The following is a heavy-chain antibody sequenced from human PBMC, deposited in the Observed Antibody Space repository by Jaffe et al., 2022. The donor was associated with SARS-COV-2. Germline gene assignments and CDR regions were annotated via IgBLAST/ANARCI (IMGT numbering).Heavy chain of an antibody. J-gene: IGHJ6*02. CDR1: GFTFDDYA. Sequence: EVQLVESGGGLVQPGRSLRLSCAASGFTFDDYAMHWVRQAPGKGLEWVSGISWNSGSIGYADSVKGRFTISRDNAKNSLYLQMNSLRAEDTALYYCAKGGYCSSTSCYPSWHYYYYGMDVWGQGTTVTVSS. CDR2: ISWNSGSI. CDR3: AKGGYCSSTSCYPSWHYYYYGMDV. D-gene: IGHD2-2*01. V-gene: IGHV3-9*01.